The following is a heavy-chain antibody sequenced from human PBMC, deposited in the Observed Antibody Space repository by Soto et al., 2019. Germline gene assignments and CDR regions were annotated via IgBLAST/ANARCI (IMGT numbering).Heavy chain of an antibody. D-gene: IGHD2-2*01. Sequence: PGGSLRLSCAASGFTFSSYGMHWVRQAPGKGLEWVAVISYDGSSKYYADSVKGRFTISRDNSKNTLYLQMNSLRAEDTAVYYCARSYCSSTSCYCVYWGQGTLVTVS. J-gene: IGHJ4*02. V-gene: IGHV3-30*03. CDR1: GFTFSSYG. CDR2: ISYDGSSK. CDR3: ARSYCSSTSCYCVY.